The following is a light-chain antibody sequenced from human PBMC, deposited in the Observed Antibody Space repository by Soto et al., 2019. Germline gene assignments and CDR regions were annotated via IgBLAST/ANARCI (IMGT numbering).Light chain of an antibody. CDR2: GAS. CDR3: QQAYSHPLT. CDR1: QGVGVW. J-gene: IGKJ4*01. Sequence: DIQMTQSPSSVSASVGDTVTITCRASQGVGVWLGWYQQKPGKAPHLLIYGASGLQVGVPSRFSGSVSGADFTLTISNLQPEDFATYYCQQAYSHPLTFGGGTKLDIK. V-gene: IGKV1-12*01.